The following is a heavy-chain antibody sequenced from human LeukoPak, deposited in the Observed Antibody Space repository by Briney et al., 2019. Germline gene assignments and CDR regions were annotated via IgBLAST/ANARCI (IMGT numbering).Heavy chain of an antibody. D-gene: IGHD2-8*02. J-gene: IGHJ4*02. CDR1: GGSFSGYY. CDR2: INHSGST. CDR3: ASGWYYFDY. Sequence: SETLSLTCAAYGGSFSGYYWSWIRQPPGKGLEWIGEINHSGSTNYNPSLKSRVTISVDTSKNQFSLKLSSVTAADTAVYYCASGWYYFDYWGQGTLVTVSS. V-gene: IGHV4-34*01.